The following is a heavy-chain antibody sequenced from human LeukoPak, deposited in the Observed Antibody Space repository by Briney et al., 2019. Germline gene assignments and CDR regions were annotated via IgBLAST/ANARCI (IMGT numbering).Heavy chain of an antibody. J-gene: IGHJ4*02. CDR2: INAGNGNT. CDR1: GYTFTSYA. V-gene: IGHV1-3*01. Sequence: ASVKVSCKASGYTFTSYAMHRVRQAPGQRLEWMGWINAGNGNTKYSQKFQGRVTMTEDTSTDTAYMELSSLRSEDTAVYYCATDPFYLPAAGYWGQGTLVTVSS. CDR3: ATDPFYLPAAGY. D-gene: IGHD2-2*01.